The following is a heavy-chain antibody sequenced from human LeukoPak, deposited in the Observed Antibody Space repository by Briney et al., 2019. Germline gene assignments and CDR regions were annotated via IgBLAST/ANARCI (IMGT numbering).Heavy chain of an antibody. J-gene: IGHJ2*01. CDR3: ARGASHDYGDASAYWYFDL. V-gene: IGHV4-30-2*01. CDR2: IYHSGRT. Sequence: PSETLSLTCAVSGGSISSGGYSWSWNRQPPGKGLEWIGYIYHSGRTYYNPSLKSRVTISVDRSKSQFSLKLSSVTAADTAVYYCARGASHDYGDASAYWYFDLWGRGTLVTVSS. D-gene: IGHD4-17*01. CDR1: GGSISSGGYS.